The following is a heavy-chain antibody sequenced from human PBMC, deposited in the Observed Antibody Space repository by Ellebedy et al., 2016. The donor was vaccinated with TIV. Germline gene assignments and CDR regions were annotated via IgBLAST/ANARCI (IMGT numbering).Heavy chain of an antibody. J-gene: IGHJ4*02. CDR2: IYYSGST. Sequence: SETLSLTCTVSGGSISNYYWRWIRQPPGKGLEWIGYIYYSGSTNYNPSLKSRVTISVDTSKNQFSLKLSSVTAADTAMYYCARTIAVAGTFSFDYWGQGTLVTVSS. V-gene: IGHV4-59*01. CDR3: ARTIAVAGTFSFDY. D-gene: IGHD6-19*01. CDR1: GGSISNYY.